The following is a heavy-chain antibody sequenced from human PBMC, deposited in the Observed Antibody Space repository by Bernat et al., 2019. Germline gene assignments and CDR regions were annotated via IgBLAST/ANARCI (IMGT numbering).Heavy chain of an antibody. CDR3: ANESRSSSWYHY. Sequence: QVQLVESGGGVVQPGRSLRLSCAASGFTFSSYGMHWVRQAPGKGLEWVAVISYDGSNKYYADSVKGRFTISRDNSKNTLYLQMNSLRAEDTAVYYCANESRSSSWYHYWGQGTLVTVSS. V-gene: IGHV3-30*18. J-gene: IGHJ4*02. D-gene: IGHD6-13*01. CDR2: ISYDGSNK. CDR1: GFTFSSYG.